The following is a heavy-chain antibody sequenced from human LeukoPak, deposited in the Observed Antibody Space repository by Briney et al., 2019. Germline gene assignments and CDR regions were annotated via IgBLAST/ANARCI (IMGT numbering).Heavy chain of an antibody. CDR3: ARSSKPGIAAAGFDY. CDR2: IKYDGSEK. Sequence: GGSLRLSCAASGFTFSGHWMSWVRQAPGKGLEWVANIKYDGSEKYYVDSVKGRFTISRDNAENSLYLQMNSLRAEDTAVYYCARSSKPGIAAAGFDYWGQGTLVTVSS. V-gene: IGHV3-7*01. CDR1: GFTFSGHW. J-gene: IGHJ4*02. D-gene: IGHD6-13*01.